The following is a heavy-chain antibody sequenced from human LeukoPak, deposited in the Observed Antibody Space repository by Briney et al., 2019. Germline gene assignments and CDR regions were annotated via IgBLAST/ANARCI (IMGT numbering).Heavy chain of an antibody. D-gene: IGHD1-26*01. J-gene: IGHJ5*02. CDR3: ARDRWEIRTGLTNWFDP. V-gene: IGHV1-69*13. CDR1: GGTFSSYA. Sequence: GASVKVSCKASGGTFSSYAISWVRQAPGQGLEWMGGIIPIFGTANYAQKFQGRVTITADESTSTAYMELSSLRSEDTAVYYCARDRWEIRTGLTNWFDPWGQGTLVTVSS. CDR2: IIPIFGTA.